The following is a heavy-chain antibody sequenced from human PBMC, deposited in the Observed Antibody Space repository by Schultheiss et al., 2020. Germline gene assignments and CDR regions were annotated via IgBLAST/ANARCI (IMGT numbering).Heavy chain of an antibody. V-gene: IGHV3-48*02. D-gene: IGHD3-3*02. J-gene: IGHJ4*02. CDR1: GFTLSSYG. CDR2: ITRDRTT. CDR3: ARDWSF. Sequence: GVLKISCAASGFTLSSYGMNWVRQAPGKGLEWLSHITRDRTTYYADSVTGRFTISRDDAKNSLYLQMNSLRDDDTAVYYCARDWSFWGQGILVTVSS.